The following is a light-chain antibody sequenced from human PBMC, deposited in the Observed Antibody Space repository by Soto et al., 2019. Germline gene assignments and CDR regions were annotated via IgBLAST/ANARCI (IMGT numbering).Light chain of an antibody. CDR1: TSNIGSNT. CDR2: GSD. CDR3: AAWDESLKGWV. Sequence: QSVLAQPPSASGTPGQRVTISCSGSTSNIGSNTVSWYRQLPGTAPKVLMYGSDQRPSGVPDRFSGFTSGTSASLAISGLQCEDEADYYCAAWDESLKGWVFGGGTKVTVL. J-gene: IGLJ3*02. V-gene: IGLV1-44*01.